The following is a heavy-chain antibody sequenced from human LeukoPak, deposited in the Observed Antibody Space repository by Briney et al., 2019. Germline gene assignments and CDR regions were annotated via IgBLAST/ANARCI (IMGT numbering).Heavy chain of an antibody. Sequence: GGSLRLSCAASGFIFSSYGIHWVRQAPGKGLEWVSAVNGDRTFYADSVKGRFTISRDNSKNTLYLQMNSLRAEDTAVYYCAKEVHDSSGYTADYWGQGTLVTVSS. J-gene: IGHJ4*01. V-gene: IGHV3-NL1*01. CDR2: VNGDRT. CDR3: AKEVHDSSGYTADY. D-gene: IGHD3-22*01. CDR1: GFIFSSYG.